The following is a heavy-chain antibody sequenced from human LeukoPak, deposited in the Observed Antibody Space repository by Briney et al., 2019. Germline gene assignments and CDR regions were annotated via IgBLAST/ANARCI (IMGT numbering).Heavy chain of an antibody. CDR3: ARDTSSGWREGGFDY. D-gene: IGHD6-19*01. CDR2: IYYSGST. Sequence: SETLSLTCTVSDGSISSSSYYWGWIRQPPGKGLEWIGSIYYSGSTYYNPSLKSRVTISVDTSKNQFSLKLSSVTAADTAVYYCARDTSSGWREGGFDYWGQGTLVTVSS. V-gene: IGHV4-39*07. CDR1: DGSISSSSYY. J-gene: IGHJ4*02.